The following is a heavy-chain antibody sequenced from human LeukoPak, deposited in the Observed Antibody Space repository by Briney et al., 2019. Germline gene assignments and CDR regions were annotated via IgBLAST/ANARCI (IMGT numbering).Heavy chain of an antibody. CDR2: ISAYNGNT. CDR3: ARDCSSTSCYGFDY. CDR1: GYTFTSYG. V-gene: IGHV1-18*01. D-gene: IGHD2-2*01. J-gene: IGHJ4*02. Sequence: ASVKVSCKASGYTFTSYGISWVRQAPGQGLEWMGWISAYNGNTNYAQMLQGRVTMTTDKSTSTAYMELRSLRSDDTAVYYCARDCSSTSCYGFDYWGQGTLVTVSS.